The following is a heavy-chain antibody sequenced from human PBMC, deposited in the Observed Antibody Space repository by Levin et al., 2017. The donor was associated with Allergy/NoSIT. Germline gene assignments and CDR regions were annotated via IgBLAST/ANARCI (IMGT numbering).Heavy chain of an antibody. CDR3: VKGFWGDS. V-gene: IGHV3-23*01. CDR2: VSGGDDGT. J-gene: IGHJ4*02. D-gene: IGHD3-16*01. Sequence: GESLKISCAASGFTFSTLDMSWVRQAPGKGLEWVSGVSGGDDGTHYADSVKGRFTITRDKSKDTLYLQMKSLRAEDTAVYYCVKGFWGDSWGPGTLVTVSS. CDR1: GFTFSTLD.